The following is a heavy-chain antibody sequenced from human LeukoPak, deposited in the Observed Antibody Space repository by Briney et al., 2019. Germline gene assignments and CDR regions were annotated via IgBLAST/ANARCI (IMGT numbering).Heavy chain of an antibody. D-gene: IGHD1-26*01. CDR3: ARDSPSGSYGY. CDR1: RFTFSNYW. V-gene: IGHV3-7*05. Sequence: GGSLRLSCAASRFTFSNYWMSWVRQAPGEGLEWVANIKQDGSQKYYVDSVKGRFTISRDNAKNSLYLQMDSLRTEDTAVYYCARDSPSGSYGYWGQGTLVTVSS. J-gene: IGHJ4*02. CDR2: IKQDGSQK.